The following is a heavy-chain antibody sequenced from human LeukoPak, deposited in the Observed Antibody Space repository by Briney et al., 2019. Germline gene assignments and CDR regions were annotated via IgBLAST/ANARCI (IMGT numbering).Heavy chain of an antibody. Sequence: PGGSLRLSCAASGFTFSSYAMSWVRQAPGKGLEWVSAISGSGGSTYYADSVKGRFTISRDNSKNTLYLQMNSLGAEDTAVYYCAKYRARFYYFDYWGQGTLVTVSS. D-gene: IGHD6-6*01. V-gene: IGHV3-23*01. CDR3: AKYRARFYYFDY. CDR1: GFTFSSYA. CDR2: ISGSGGST. J-gene: IGHJ4*02.